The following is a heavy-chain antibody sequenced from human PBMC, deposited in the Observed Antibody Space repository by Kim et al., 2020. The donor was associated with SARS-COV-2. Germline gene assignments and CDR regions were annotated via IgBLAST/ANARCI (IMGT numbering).Heavy chain of an antibody. CDR3: AKDVSRSTIFGVVTRGGMDV. Sequence: GGSLRLSCAASGFTFSSYAMSWVRQAPGKGLEWVSAISGSGGSTYYADSVKGRFTISRDNSKNTLYLQMNSLRAEDTAVYYCAKDVSRSTIFGVVTRGGMDVWGQGPTVTVSS. V-gene: IGHV3-23*01. CDR2: ISGSGGST. J-gene: IGHJ6*02. D-gene: IGHD3-3*01. CDR1: GFTFSSYA.